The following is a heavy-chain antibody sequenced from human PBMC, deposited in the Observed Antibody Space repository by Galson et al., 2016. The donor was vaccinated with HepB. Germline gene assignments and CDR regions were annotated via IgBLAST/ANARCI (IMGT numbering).Heavy chain of an antibody. D-gene: IGHD3-9*01. Sequence: QSGAEVKKPGESLQISCKGSGYIFTTYWVVWVRQMPGKGLEWMGSIYPGNSDTKYSPSFQGQVTISADKSVNTAYLQWRSLKASDTAIYYCATQPHYDILTGYRFDPWGQGTQVIVSS. CDR1: GYIFTTYW. CDR2: IYPGNSDT. V-gene: IGHV5-51*01. J-gene: IGHJ5*02. CDR3: ATQPHYDILTGYRFDP.